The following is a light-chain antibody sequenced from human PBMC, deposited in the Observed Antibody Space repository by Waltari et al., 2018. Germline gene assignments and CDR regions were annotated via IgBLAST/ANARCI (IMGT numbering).Light chain of an antibody. CDR2: SAS. J-gene: IGKJ2*01. V-gene: IGKV1-9*01. Sequence: DIQLTQSPSFLSASVRDRVTITCRASQGISNYLAWYQQKPGKAPKLLIYSASTLQSGVPSRFGGSGSGTEFSLTISSLQPEDFATYYCQQYKTKYTFGQGTRLEIK. CDR3: QQYKTKYT. CDR1: QGISNY.